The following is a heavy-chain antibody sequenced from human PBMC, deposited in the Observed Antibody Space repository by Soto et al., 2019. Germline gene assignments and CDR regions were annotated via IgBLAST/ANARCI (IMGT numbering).Heavy chain of an antibody. CDR2: IKNKANSYTT. Sequence: EVQLVESGGGLVQPGGSLRLSCAASGFTFSAHYMDWVHQAPGKGLEWVGRIKNKANSYTTEYAASVEGRFTISREDSQNSLYLQMNSPKTEDTAVYYCARVSLVGPSGGRYFDYWGQGSQVAVSS. D-gene: IGHD1-26*01. J-gene: IGHJ4*02. CDR3: ARVSLVGPSGGRYFDY. V-gene: IGHV3-72*01. CDR1: GFTFSAHY.